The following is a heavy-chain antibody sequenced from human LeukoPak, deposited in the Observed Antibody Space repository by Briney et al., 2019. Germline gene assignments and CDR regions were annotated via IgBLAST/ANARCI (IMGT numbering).Heavy chain of an antibody. CDR2: IIPIFGTA. CDR3: ARERADYYDSSGYENWFDP. CDR1: GYTFTSYG. D-gene: IGHD3-22*01. J-gene: IGHJ5*02. V-gene: IGHV1-69*13. Sequence: SVKVSCKASGYTFTSYGISWVRQAPGQGLEWMGGIIPIFGTANYAQKSQGRVTITADESTSTAYMELSSLRSEDTAVYYCARERADYYDSSGYENWFDPWGQGTLVTVSS.